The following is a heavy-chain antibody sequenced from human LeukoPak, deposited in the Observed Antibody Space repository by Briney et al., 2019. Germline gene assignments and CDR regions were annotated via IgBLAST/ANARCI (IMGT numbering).Heavy chain of an antibody. CDR2: IYYSGST. V-gene: IGHV4-30-4*01. D-gene: IGHD3-22*01. J-gene: IGHJ4*02. CDR3: ARADYYDSSGYSGLYLDY. Sequence: SETLSLTCTVSGGSISSGDYYWSWIRQPPGKGLEWIGYIYYSGSTYYNPSLKSRVTISVDTSKNQFSLKLSSVTAADTVVYYCARADYYDSSGYSGLYLDYWGQGTLVTVSS. CDR1: GGSISSGDYY.